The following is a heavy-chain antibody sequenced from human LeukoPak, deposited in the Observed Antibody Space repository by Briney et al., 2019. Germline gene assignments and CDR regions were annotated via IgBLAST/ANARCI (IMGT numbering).Heavy chain of an antibody. Sequence: ASVKVSCKASGYTFTSYYMHWVRQAPGQGLEWMGIINPSGGSTSYAQKFQGRVTMTRDTSTSTVYMELSSLGSEDTAVYYCARRITRPHENYYYGMDVWGQGTTVTVSS. D-gene: IGHD3-10*01. V-gene: IGHV1-46*01. CDR1: GYTFTSYY. CDR2: INPSGGST. J-gene: IGHJ6*02. CDR3: ARRITRPHENYYYGMDV.